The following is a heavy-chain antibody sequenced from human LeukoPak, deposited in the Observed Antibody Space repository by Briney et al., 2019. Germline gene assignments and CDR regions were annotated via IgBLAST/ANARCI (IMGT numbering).Heavy chain of an antibody. J-gene: IGHJ4*02. CDR3: ARRGDYYGSGSCYNFDY. D-gene: IGHD3-10*01. CDR2: IIPIFGTA. CDR1: GGTFSSYA. Sequence: ASVKVSCKASGGTFSSYAISWVRQAPGQGLEWMGGIIPIFGTANYAQKFQGRVAITADESTSTAYMELSSLRSEDTAVYYCARRGDYYGSGSCYNFDYWGQGTLVTVSS. V-gene: IGHV1-69*01.